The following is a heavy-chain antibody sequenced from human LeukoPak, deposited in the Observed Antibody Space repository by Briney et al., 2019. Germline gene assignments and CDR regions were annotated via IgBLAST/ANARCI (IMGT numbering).Heavy chain of an antibody. Sequence: ASVKVSCKASGYTFTGYYMHWVRQAPGQGLEWMGGIIPIFGTANYAQKFQGRVTITADESTSTAYMELSSLRSEDTAVYYCARVKAAAGPAPFDYWGQGTLVTVSS. CDR2: IIPIFGTA. D-gene: IGHD6-13*01. CDR3: ARVKAAAGPAPFDY. J-gene: IGHJ4*02. V-gene: IGHV1-69*13. CDR1: GYTFTGYY.